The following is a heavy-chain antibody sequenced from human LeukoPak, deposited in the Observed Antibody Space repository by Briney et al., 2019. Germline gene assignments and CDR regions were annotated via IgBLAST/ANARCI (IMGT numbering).Heavy chain of an antibody. CDR1: GFTLDDYV. Sequence: GGSLRVSCAAPGFTLDDYVTHSVWPAPGKSLERVSGISWNSGSIGYADSVKGRFTISRDNAKNSLYLQMNSLRAEDTALYYCAKKQRGLYNWFDPWGQGTLVTVSS. CDR3: AKKQRGLYNWFDP. J-gene: IGHJ5*02. CDR2: ISWNSGSI. D-gene: IGHD1/OR15-1a*01. V-gene: IGHV3-9*01.